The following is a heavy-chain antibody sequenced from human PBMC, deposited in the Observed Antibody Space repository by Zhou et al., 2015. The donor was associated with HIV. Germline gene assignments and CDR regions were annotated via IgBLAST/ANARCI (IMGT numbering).Heavy chain of an antibody. V-gene: IGHV1-69*01. CDR1: GGTFSSYA. J-gene: IGHJ3*02. Sequence: QVQLVQSGAEVKKPGSSVKVSCKASGGTFSSYAISWVRQAPGQGLEWMGGIIPIFGTANYAQKFQGRVTITADESTSTAYMELSSLRSEDTAVYYCARDRLYYDFWSGYYIGGAFDIWGQGTMVTVSS. CDR3: ARDRLYYDFWSGYYIGGAFDI. CDR2: IIPIFGTA. D-gene: IGHD3-3*01.